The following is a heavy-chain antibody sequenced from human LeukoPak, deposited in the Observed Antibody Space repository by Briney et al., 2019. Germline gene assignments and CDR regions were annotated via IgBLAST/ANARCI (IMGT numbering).Heavy chain of an antibody. V-gene: IGHV3-7*01. CDR3: AREKYSSGWYVDY. J-gene: IGHJ4*02. D-gene: IGHD6-19*01. CDR1: GFTFSSYW. Sequence: GGSLRLSCAASGFTFSSYWMSWVRQAPGKGLEWVANIKQDGSEKYYVDSVKGRFTISRDNAKNSLHLQMNSLRAEDTAVYYCAREKYSSGWYVDYWGQGTLVTVSS. CDR2: IKQDGSEK.